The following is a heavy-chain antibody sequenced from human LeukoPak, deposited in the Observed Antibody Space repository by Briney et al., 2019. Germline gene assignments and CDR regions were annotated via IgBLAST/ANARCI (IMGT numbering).Heavy chain of an antibody. Sequence: ASVKVSCKASGYTSTSYGISWVRQAPGQGLEWMGWISAYNGNTNYAQKLQGRVTMTTDTSTSTAYMELRSLRSDDTAVYYCAASSSGWHDAFDIWGQGTMVTVSS. J-gene: IGHJ3*02. V-gene: IGHV1-18*01. CDR3: AASSSGWHDAFDI. CDR2: ISAYNGNT. CDR1: GYTSTSYG. D-gene: IGHD6-19*01.